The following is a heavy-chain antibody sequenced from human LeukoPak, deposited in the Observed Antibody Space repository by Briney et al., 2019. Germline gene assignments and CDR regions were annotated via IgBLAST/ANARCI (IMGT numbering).Heavy chain of an antibody. CDR1: GGSISSSNYY. Sequence: SETLSLTCTVSGGSISSSNYYWAWIRQPPGKGLGWIGTIHYSGSTYYNPSLRSRVTLSVDTSKNQFSLKLSSVTAADTAVCYCARQGAAAGDSDFWGQGTLVTVSS. V-gene: IGHV4-39*01. CDR2: IHYSGST. D-gene: IGHD6-13*01. J-gene: IGHJ4*02. CDR3: ARQGAAAGDSDF.